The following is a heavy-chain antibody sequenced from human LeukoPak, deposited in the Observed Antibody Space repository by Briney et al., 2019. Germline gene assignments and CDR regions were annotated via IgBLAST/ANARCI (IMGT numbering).Heavy chain of an antibody. Sequence: ASVKVACKASGYTFTSYDINWVRQATGQGLEWMGWMNPNSGNTGYAQKLQGRVTMTRNTSISTAYMELSSLRSEDTAVYYCARGGYYDSSGYYFAPFLNWFDPWGQGTLVTVSS. D-gene: IGHD3-22*01. CDR3: ARGGYYDSSGYYFAPFLNWFDP. J-gene: IGHJ5*02. CDR1: GYTFTSYD. CDR2: MNPNSGNT. V-gene: IGHV1-8*01.